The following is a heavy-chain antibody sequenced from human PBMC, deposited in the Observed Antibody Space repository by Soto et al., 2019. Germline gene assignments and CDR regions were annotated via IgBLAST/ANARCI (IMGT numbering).Heavy chain of an antibody. CDR1: GFTLSAYD. D-gene: IGHD2-15*01. J-gene: IGHJ6*02. V-gene: IGHV3-13*05. Sequence: EVQVVESGGGVVEPGGSLRLSCAASGFTLSAYDMHWVRQAEGKGLEWASALGAADDPYYLVSVKGRFTISRENAKNSLYLQMNNLRAGDTAVYYCARAYSGRLPRRADYYYAMDVWGQGTTVTVSS. CDR2: LGAADDP. CDR3: ARAYSGRLPRRADYYYAMDV.